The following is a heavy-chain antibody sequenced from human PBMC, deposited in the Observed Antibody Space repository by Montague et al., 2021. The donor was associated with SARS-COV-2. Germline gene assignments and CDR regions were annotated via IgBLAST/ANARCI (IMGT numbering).Heavy chain of an antibody. V-gene: IGHV2-5*02. J-gene: IGHJ4*02. CDR3: AHRLPAVAAFDY. D-gene: IGHD6-6*01. CDR1: GFSLSTRTAG. CDR2: IYWDDDK. Sequence: PALVKPTQTLTLTCTFPGFSLSTRTAGVGWIRQPPGKALEWLALIYWDDDKRYSPSLKSRLTITKVTSKNQVVLTMTNMDPVDTATYYCAHRLPAVAAFDYWGQGTLVTVSS.